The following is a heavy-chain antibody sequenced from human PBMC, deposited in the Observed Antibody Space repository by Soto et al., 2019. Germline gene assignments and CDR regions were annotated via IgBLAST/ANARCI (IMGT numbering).Heavy chain of an antibody. V-gene: IGHV3-23*01. J-gene: IGHJ3*02. CDR1: GFTFSSYA. CDR2: ISGSGRST. D-gene: IGHD1-26*01. CDR3: AKDSPVSASYKEYAFDI. Sequence: EVQLLESGGDLVQPGGSLRLSCAASGFTFSSYAMTWVRQAPGKGLEWVSAISGSGRSTYYVDSVKGRFTISRDNSKNKLFVHSNCPVAEHTAGYYGAKDSPVSASYKEYAFDILGQGTLVTVSS.